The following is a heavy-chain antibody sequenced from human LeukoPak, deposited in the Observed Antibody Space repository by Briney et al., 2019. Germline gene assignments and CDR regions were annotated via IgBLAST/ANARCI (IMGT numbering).Heavy chain of an antibody. CDR3: ARGRTIFGVVIIRDAFDI. CDR1: GFTFNNYN. CDR2: ISSSSDYI. Sequence: GGSLRLSCAASGFTFNNYNMNWVRQAPGKGLEWVSSISSSSDYIYYADSVKGRFTISRDNAKNSLYLQMNSLRAEDTAVYYCARGRTIFGVVIIRDAFDIWGQGTMVTVSS. J-gene: IGHJ3*02. V-gene: IGHV3-21*06. D-gene: IGHD3-3*01.